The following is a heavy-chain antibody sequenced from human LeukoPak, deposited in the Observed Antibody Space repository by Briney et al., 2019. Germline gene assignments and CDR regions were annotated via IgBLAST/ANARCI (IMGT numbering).Heavy chain of an antibody. Sequence: SETLSLTCTVSGNSISSGNFYWSWIRQRPGKGLEWIGYIYCSGSAYYNPSLKSRVTISVDTSKNQFSLKLSSVTAADTAVYYCARGVYGSEKGSLDYWGQGTLVTVSS. D-gene: IGHD3-10*01. V-gene: IGHV4-31*03. J-gene: IGHJ4*02. CDR2: IYCSGSA. CDR3: ARGVYGSEKGSLDY. CDR1: GNSISSGNFY.